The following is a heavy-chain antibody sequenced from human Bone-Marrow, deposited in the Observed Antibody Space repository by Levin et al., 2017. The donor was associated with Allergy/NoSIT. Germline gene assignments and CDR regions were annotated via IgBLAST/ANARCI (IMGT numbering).Heavy chain of an antibody. CDR3: ARGVRSSSSWYGLEY. J-gene: IGHJ4*02. CDR1: GGTFSTYT. D-gene: IGHD6-13*01. V-gene: IGHV1-69*13. Sequence: SVKVSCKSSGGTFSTYTITWVRQAPGQGLEWMGGIIPVFDATNYAQKFQGRVTITADESTRTAYMELRNLRSEDTAVYYCARGVRSSSSWYGLEYWGQGTLVTVSS. CDR2: IIPVFDAT.